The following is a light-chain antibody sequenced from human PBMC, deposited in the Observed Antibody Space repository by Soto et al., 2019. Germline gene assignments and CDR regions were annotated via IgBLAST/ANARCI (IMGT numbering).Light chain of an antibody. CDR2: GAS. J-gene: IGKJ1*01. V-gene: IGKV3-20*01. Sequence: IVLTQSPGPLSLSLGDRATLSCRASQIISSSYLAWYQQKPGQAPRLLFYGASNRATGIPDRFSGSGSGTDFTLTISRLEPEDFAVYYCQQYGRSPPWTFGQGTMVDIK. CDR3: QQYGRSPPWT. CDR1: QIISSSY.